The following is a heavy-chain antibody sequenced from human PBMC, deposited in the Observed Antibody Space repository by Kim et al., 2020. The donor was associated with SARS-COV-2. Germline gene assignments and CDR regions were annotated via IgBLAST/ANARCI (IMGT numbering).Heavy chain of an antibody. Sequence: GGSLRLSCAASGFTFSSYAMHWVRQAPGKGLEWVAVISYDGSNKYYADSVKGRFTISRNNSKNTLYLQMDSLGAEDTAVYYCAREGQTPIVGANPFDYWGQGTLFTVSS. J-gene: IGHJ4*02. CDR1: GFTFSSYA. CDR2: ISYDGSNK. V-gene: IGHV3-30*04. CDR3: AREGQTPIVGANPFDY. D-gene: IGHD1-26*01.